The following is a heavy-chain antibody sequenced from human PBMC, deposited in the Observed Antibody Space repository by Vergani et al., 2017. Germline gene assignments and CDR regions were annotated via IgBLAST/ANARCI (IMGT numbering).Heavy chain of an antibody. CDR2: ISGSGGST. J-gene: IGHJ4*02. CDR1: GFTFSSYA. CDR3: AKRGCFAGEQIDY. V-gene: IGHV3-23*01. Sequence: EVQLLESGGGLVQPGGSLRLSCAASGFTFSSYAMSWVRQAPGKGLEWVSAISGSGGSTYYADSVKGRFTISRDNSKNTLYLQMKSLRAEDTAVYYCAKRGCFAGEQIDYWGQGTLVTVSS. D-gene: IGHD3-16*01.